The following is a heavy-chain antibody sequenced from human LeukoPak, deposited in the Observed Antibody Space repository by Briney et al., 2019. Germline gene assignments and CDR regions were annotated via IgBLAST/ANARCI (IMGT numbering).Heavy chain of an antibody. Sequence: GGSLRLPCAAWGFPQSKYSMNWVRQAPRKGRDGVSYISSSSSTIYYADSLQGRFNISRDNANNSVYLQMNSVRAEDTAVYYCARDRVGAMVLDAFDIWGQGTMVTVFS. CDR1: GFPQSKYS. J-gene: IGHJ3*02. CDR3: ARDRVGAMVLDAFDI. CDR2: ISSSSSTI. D-gene: IGHD1-26*01. V-gene: IGHV3-48*01.